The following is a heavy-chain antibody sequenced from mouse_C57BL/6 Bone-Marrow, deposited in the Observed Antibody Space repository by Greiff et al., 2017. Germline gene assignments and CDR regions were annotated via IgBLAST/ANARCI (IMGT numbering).Heavy chain of an antibody. V-gene: IGHV1-52*01. CDR1: GYTFTSYW. CDR2: IDPSDSET. J-gene: IGHJ2*01. D-gene: IGHD1-1*01. Sequence: QVQLQQPGAELVRPGSSVKLSCKASGYTFTSYWMHWVKQRPIQGLEWIGNIDPSDSETHYNQKFKDKATLTVDKSSSTAYMQLGGLTSEDSAVYYGAIRYGSSSLFDYWGRGTTLTVSS. CDR3: AIRYGSSSLFDY.